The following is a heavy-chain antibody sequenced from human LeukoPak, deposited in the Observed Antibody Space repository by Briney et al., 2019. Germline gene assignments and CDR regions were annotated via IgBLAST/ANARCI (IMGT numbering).Heavy chain of an antibody. D-gene: IGHD1-1*01. CDR1: GGSISSFF. CDR2: MHYSGDT. V-gene: IGHV4-59*01. J-gene: IGHJ4*02. CDR3: ARDLELERNRWNYFES. Sequence: PSETLSLTCTVSGGSISSFFWSWIRQPPGKGLEWIGSMHYSGDTKYNPSLKSRVSLSIDTSNQQFSLRLGSVTAADTAVYYCARDLELERNRWNYFESWGQGTLVTVSS.